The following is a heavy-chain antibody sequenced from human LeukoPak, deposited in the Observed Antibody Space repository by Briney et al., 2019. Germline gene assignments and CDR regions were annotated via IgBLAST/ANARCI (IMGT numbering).Heavy chain of an antibody. CDR1: GFTFSNYA. CDR3: AKDWDGSGYFSIPNY. J-gene: IGHJ4*02. CDR2: ISGRDDST. Sequence: GGSLRLSCAASGFTFSNYAMTWVRQAPGKGLEWVSTISGRDDSTYYADSVKGRFTISRDNSKNTLYLQMSSLRAEDTAVYYCAKDWDGSGYFSIPNYWGQGTLVTVSS. V-gene: IGHV3-23*01. D-gene: IGHD3-22*01.